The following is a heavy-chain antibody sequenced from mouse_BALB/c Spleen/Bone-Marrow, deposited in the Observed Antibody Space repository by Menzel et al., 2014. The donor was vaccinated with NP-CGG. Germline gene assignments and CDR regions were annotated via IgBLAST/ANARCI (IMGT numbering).Heavy chain of an antibody. Sequence: LKESGGGLVTPGGTLTLTCTASGFSLSAYTIAWVRQAPGKGLEWIGVIYASGKGYYASWVKGRFTISRTSTTVDLKMTSLTTEDTATYFCARDMPGASGWAFDSWGPGTLVTVSS. J-gene: IGHJ1*01. V-gene: IGHV5-6-5*01. CDR2: IYASGKG. CDR1: GFSLSAYT. D-gene: IGHD1-1*02. CDR3: ARDMPGASGWAFDS.